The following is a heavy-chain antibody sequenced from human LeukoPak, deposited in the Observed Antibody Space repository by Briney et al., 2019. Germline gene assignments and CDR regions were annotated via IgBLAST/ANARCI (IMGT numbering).Heavy chain of an antibody. D-gene: IGHD3-16*02. CDR2: ISYDGSNK. CDR3: ARSRDTYYDYVWGSYRLYNEFDY. CDR1: GFTFSSYA. J-gene: IGHJ4*02. V-gene: IGHV3-30-3*01. Sequence: PGRSLRLSCAASGFTFSSYAMHWVRQAPGKGLEWVAVISYDGSNKYYADSVKGRFTISRDNSKNTLYLQMNSLRAEDTAGYYCARSRDTYYDYVWGSYRLYNEFDYWGQGTLVTVSS.